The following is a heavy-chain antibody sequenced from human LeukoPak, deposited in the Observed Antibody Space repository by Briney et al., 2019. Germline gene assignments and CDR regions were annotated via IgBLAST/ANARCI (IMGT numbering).Heavy chain of an antibody. CDR3: ARWDMVDFWSGPPY. V-gene: IGHV4-30-4*08. Sequence: SETLSLTCTVSGGSIRSGDYYWSWIRQPPGKVLEWIGYIYYSGSTYYNLSLKSRVTISVDTSKNQFSLKLSSVTAADTAVYYCARWDMVDFWSGPPYWGQGTLVTVSS. CDR2: IYYSGST. J-gene: IGHJ4*02. D-gene: IGHD3-3*01. CDR1: GGSIRSGDYY.